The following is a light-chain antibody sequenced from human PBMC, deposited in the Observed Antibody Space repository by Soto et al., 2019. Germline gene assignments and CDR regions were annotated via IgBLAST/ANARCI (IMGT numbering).Light chain of an antibody. V-gene: IGKV3-15*01. Sequence: EIVMTQSPATLSVSPGERATLSCRASQSVSTNFAWYQQKPGQAPRLLIYGASTTATGIPARFSGSGSGTEFTLTISSLQSEDFAVYYCQQYNNWPQTFGQGTKVEIK. J-gene: IGKJ1*01. CDR1: QSVSTN. CDR3: QQYNNWPQT. CDR2: GAS.